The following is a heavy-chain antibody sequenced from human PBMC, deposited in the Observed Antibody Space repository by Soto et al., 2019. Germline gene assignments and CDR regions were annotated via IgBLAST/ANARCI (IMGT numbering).Heavy chain of an antibody. V-gene: IGHV3-74*01. Sequence: EVQLVESGGGIVQPGGSLRLSCAASGFTFSSYWMHWDRQAPGKGLVWVSRINSDGSRTSYADSAKGRFTISRDNARNTVYVQMNSLRAEDTAVYYCARGDGDYYDGNGYLGRHWGQGTLVTVSS. D-gene: IGHD3-22*01. CDR3: ARGDGDYYDGNGYLGRH. CDR2: INSDGSRT. J-gene: IGHJ4*02. CDR1: GFTFSSYW.